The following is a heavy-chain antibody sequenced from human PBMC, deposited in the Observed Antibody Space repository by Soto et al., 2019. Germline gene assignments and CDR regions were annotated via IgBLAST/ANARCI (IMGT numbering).Heavy chain of an antibody. CDR2: ITGSGGST. CDR3: ASRAIAATGIYYYGLDV. J-gene: IGHJ6*02. D-gene: IGHD6-13*01. Sequence: PGGSLRLSCAASGFTFSSYAMSWVRQAPEKGLEWVSSITGSGGSTYYADSVKGRFTISRDNSKNTLYLQMNSLRAEDTAVYYCASRAIAATGIYYYGLDVWGQGTTVTVSS. V-gene: IGHV3-23*01. CDR1: GFTFSSYA.